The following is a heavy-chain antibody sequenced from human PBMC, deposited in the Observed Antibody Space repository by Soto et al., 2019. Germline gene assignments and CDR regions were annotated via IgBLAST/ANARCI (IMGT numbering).Heavy chain of an antibody. CDR1: GGAFSSYA. J-gene: IGHJ3*01. V-gene: IGHV1-69*13. CDR2: IIPVFGTP. CDR3: ARDSPHCSITSCFYL. Sequence: ASVKVSCKPSGGAFSSYAFSWVRQAPGQGLEWMGGIIPVFGTPNYAQKFQGRVTITADGSTRTVYMELSSLRSEDTAVYFCARDSPHCSITSCFYLWGQGTMVTVSS. D-gene: IGHD2-2*01.